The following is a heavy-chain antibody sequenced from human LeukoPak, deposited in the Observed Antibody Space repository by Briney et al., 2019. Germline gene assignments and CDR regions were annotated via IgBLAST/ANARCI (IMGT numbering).Heavy chain of an antibody. CDR2: INWNGGST. Sequence: GGSLRLSCAASGFTFDDYGMSWVRQAPGKGLEWVSGINWNGGSTGYADSVKGRFTVSRDDAKNSLYLQMTSLRAEDTAVYYCAHASDGANGAFDIWGPGTMVTVSS. J-gene: IGHJ3*02. D-gene: IGHD4/OR15-4a*01. V-gene: IGHV3-20*04. CDR3: AHASDGANGAFDI. CDR1: GFTFDDYG.